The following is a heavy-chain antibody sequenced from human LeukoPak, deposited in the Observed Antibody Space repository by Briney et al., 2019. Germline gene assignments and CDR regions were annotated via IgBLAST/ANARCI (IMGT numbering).Heavy chain of an antibody. CDR3: AKRAPMVRGRTDYQYGMDV. D-gene: IGHD3-10*01. Sequence: GGSLRLPCAASGFTFSSYGMNWVRQAPGKGLEWVSAISGSGGNTYYADSVKGRFTISRDNSKNTLYLQMNSLGAEDTAVYYCAKRAPMVRGRTDYQYGMDVWGQGTTVTVSS. V-gene: IGHV3-23*01. CDR1: GFTFSSYG. J-gene: IGHJ6*02. CDR2: ISGSGGNT.